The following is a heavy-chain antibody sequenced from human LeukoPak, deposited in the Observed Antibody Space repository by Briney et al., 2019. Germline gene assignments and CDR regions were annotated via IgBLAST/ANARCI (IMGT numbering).Heavy chain of an antibody. CDR1: GDSVSSNSVA. V-gene: IGHV6-1*01. D-gene: IGHD2-15*01. Sequence: SQTLSLTCAISGDSVSSNSVAWNWFRQSPSRGLEWLGRTYHRSKWFNEYAFSVKSRLTIYPDTSNNQFSLVLNSVTPEDTAVYYCVRAAVVVLATMFDYWGQGTLATVSS. CDR2: TYHRSKWFN. CDR3: VRAAVVVLATMFDY. J-gene: IGHJ4*02.